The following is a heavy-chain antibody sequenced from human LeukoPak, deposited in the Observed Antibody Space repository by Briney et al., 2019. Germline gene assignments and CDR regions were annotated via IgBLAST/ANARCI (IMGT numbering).Heavy chain of an antibody. CDR3: AKRPDWFDP. D-gene: IGHD1-14*01. Sequence: GGSLRLSCAASGFTFSSSAMSWVRQAPGKGLEWVSAVSGSGGSTYYADSVKGRFTTSRDNSKNTLYLQINSLRAEDTAVYYCAKRPDWFDPWGQGTLVTVSS. J-gene: IGHJ5*02. CDR1: GFTFSSSA. V-gene: IGHV3-23*01. CDR2: VSGSGGST.